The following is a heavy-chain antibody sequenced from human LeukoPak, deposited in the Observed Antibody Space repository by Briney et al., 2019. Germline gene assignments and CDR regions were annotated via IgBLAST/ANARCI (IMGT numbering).Heavy chain of an antibody. J-gene: IGHJ4*02. V-gene: IGHV1-46*01. CDR3: ARVPFLLSGFWDY. D-gene: IGHD6-25*01. CDR2: INPSGGST. Sequence: VASVKVSCKASGYIFTSYYIHWVRQAPGQGLEWMGIINPSGGSTIYPQKFQGRVSMTRDTSTSTVYTELSSLRSKDTAVYYRARVPFLLSGFWDYWGQGTLVTVSS. CDR1: GYIFTSYY.